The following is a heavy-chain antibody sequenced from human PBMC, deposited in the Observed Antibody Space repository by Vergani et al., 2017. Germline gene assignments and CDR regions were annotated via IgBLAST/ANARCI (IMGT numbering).Heavy chain of an antibody. J-gene: IGHJ5*02. CDR2: INQDGSEK. D-gene: IGHD3-22*01. CDR1: GFIFSHYW. Sequence: EVQLVESGGGLVQPGGSLRLSCAASGFIFSHYWMSWVRQAPGKGLEWVANINQDGSEKYYVDSVKGRFTISRDNAKNSLYLHMNSLRAEDTALYYCARINYYGSSGYSLTRCHNWFDAWGQGTLITFSS. CDR3: ARINYYGSSGYSLTRCHNWFDA. V-gene: IGHV3-7*01.